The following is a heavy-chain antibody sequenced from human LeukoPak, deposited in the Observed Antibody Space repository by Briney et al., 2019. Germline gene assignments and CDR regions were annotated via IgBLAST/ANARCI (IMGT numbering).Heavy chain of an antibody. CDR1: GFTFSSYW. D-gene: IGHD3-3*01. Sequence: GGSLRLSCAASGFTFSSYWMHWVRQAPGKGLEWVSAISGSGGSTYYADSVKGRFTISRDNSKNTLYLQMNSLRAEDTAVYYCAKASFLAEGDYWGQGTLVTVSS. V-gene: IGHV3-23*01. CDR3: AKASFLAEGDY. J-gene: IGHJ4*02. CDR2: ISGSGGST.